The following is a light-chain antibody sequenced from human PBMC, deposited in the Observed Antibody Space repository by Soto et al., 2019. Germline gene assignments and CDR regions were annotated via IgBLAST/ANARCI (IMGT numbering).Light chain of an antibody. J-gene: IGKJ3*01. Sequence: DTVMTQSPATLSVSPGERATLSCRASQSVNSNLAWYQQKPGQAPRLLIYGASTRATGIPARFSGSGSGTEFTLAISSLQSEDFAIYYCQRYNNWPLFTFGPGTKVDIK. CDR3: QRYNNWPLFT. CDR1: QSVNSN. CDR2: GAS. V-gene: IGKV3-15*01.